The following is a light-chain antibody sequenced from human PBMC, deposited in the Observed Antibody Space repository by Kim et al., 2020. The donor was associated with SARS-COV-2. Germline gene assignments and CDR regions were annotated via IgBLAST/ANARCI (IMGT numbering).Light chain of an antibody. J-gene: IGLJ2*01. CDR3: ATWDDSLGGCI. Sequence: GQSVSISCSGSTSNIASNFVYWYPQFPGAAPKLLIYRNDQWPSGLPERFSGSRSGTSASLAISGLRSEDEADYYCATWDDSLGGCIFGGGTQLTVL. CDR1: TSNIASNF. V-gene: IGLV1-47*01. CDR2: RND.